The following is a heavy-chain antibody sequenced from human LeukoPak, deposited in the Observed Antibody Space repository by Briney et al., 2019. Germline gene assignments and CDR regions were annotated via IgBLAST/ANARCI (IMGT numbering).Heavy chain of an antibody. Sequence: SETLSLTCTVSGGSVSSYYWSWIRQPAGKGLEWIGRIYTSGSTNYNPSRKSRVTMSVDTSKNQFSLKLSSVTAAGTAVYYCASYPRGVIVSADDAFDIWGQGTMVTVSS. CDR2: IYTSGST. CDR1: GGSVSSYY. J-gene: IGHJ3*02. CDR3: ASYPRGVIVSADDAFDI. V-gene: IGHV4-4*07. D-gene: IGHD3-16*02.